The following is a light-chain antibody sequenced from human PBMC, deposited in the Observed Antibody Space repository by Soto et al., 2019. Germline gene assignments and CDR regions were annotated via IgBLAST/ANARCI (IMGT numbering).Light chain of an antibody. CDR1: QSISHY. Sequence: DIQMTQSPSSLSASVGDRVTITCRASQSISHYLNWYQQKPGRAPKLLIYTASALQSGVPSRFSGCGSGTDFTLTISSPQPEDFATYFCPQSNGAPHNFGQGNKLEIK. CDR3: PQSNGAPHN. V-gene: IGKV1-39*01. J-gene: IGKJ2*01. CDR2: TAS.